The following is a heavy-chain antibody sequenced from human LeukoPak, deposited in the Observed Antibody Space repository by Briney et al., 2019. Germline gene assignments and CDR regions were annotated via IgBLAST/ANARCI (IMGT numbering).Heavy chain of an antibody. J-gene: IGHJ6*03. V-gene: IGHV3-48*03. D-gene: IGHD2-15*01. CDR2: ISSSGSTI. CDR3: ARDRCSGGGCYYYYMDV. Sequence: GGSLRLSCAASGFTFSSYEMNWVRQAPGKGLEWVSYISSSGSTIYYADSMKGRFTISRDNAKNSLYLQMNSLRAEDTAVYYCARDRCSGGGCYYYYMDVWGKGTTVTISS. CDR1: GFTFSSYE.